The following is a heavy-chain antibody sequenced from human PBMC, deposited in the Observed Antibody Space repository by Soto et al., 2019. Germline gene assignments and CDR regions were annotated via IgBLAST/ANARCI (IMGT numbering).Heavy chain of an antibody. J-gene: IGHJ6*02. CDR3: ARDQGYHDFWSGPTYYYYGMDV. D-gene: IGHD3-3*01. CDR2: INAGDGNT. CDR1: GYTFTSYA. V-gene: IGHV1-3*01. Sequence: ASVKVSCKASGYTFTSYAMHWVRQAPGQRLEWMGWINAGDGNTKYSQKFQGRVTITRDTSTSTVYMELSSLRSEETAVYYCARDQGYHDFWSGPTYYYYGMDVWGQGTTVTVSS.